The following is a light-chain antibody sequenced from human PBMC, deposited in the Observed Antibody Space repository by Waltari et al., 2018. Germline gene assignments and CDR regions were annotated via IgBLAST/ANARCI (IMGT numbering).Light chain of an antibody. V-gene: IGLV3-19*01. CDR3: NSRDSSGNHLEV. CDR1: SLRSYY. CDR2: GKN. J-gene: IGLJ2*01. Sequence: SSELTQDPAVSVALGQTVRITCQGDSLRSYYASWYQKKPGQAPVLVIYGKNNRPSGIPDRVSGSSSGNTASLTITGAQAEDEADYYCNSRDSSGNHLEVFGGGTKLTVL.